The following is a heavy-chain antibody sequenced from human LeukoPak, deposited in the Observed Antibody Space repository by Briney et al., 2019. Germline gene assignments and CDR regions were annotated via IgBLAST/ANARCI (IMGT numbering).Heavy chain of an antibody. V-gene: IGHV3-53*01. D-gene: IGHD2-15*01. J-gene: IGHJ4*02. Sequence: PGGSLRLSCAASGFTVRSNYMSWVRQAPGKGLEWVSVIYSGGSTYYADSVKGRFTISRDNSKNTLYLQMNSLRAEDTAVYYCARSGLTCSGGSCYGDDYWGQGTLVTVSS. CDR2: IYSGGST. CDR1: GFTVRSNY. CDR3: ARSGLTCSGGSCYGDDY.